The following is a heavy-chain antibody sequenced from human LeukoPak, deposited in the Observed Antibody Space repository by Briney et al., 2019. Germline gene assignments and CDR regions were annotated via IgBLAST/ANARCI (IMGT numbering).Heavy chain of an antibody. V-gene: IGHV1-46*01. Sequence: ASVKVSCKASGYTFTSYYMHWVRQAPGQGLEWMGIINPSGGSTSYAQKFQGRVTMTRDTSTSTVYMELSSLRSEDTAVYYCARPTYYYDSSGYALYYLDYWGQGTLVTVSS. D-gene: IGHD3-22*01. J-gene: IGHJ4*02. CDR1: GYTFTSYY. CDR3: ARPTYYYDSSGYALYYLDY. CDR2: INPSGGST.